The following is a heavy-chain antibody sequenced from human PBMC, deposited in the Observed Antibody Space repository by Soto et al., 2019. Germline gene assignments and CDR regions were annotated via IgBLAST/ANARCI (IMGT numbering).Heavy chain of an antibody. Sequence: QVQLVESGGGVVQPGRSLRLSCAASGFTFNSYGMHWVRQGPGNGLEWVAFISYDSTKTYYADSVKGRFTISRDNSNSALYVQMNSLTGEDTAVYYCARTSSAWSDFHYYSLDVWGQGTTGTVSS. CDR3: ARTSSAWSDFHYYSLDV. J-gene: IGHJ6*02. V-gene: IGHV3-30*03. CDR2: ISYDSTKT. D-gene: IGHD6-13*01. CDR1: GFTFNSYG.